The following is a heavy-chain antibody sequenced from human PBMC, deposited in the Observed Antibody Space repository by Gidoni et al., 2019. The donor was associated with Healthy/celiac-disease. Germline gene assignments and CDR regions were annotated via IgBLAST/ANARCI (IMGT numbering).Heavy chain of an antibody. V-gene: IGHV1-8*01. CDR1: GYTFTSYD. J-gene: IGHJ6*02. D-gene: IGHD2-2*01. CDR2: MNPNSGNT. Sequence: QVQLVQSGAEVKKPGASVKVSCKASGYTFTSYDINWVRQATGQGLEWMGWMNPNSGNTGYAQKFQGRVTMTRNTSISTAYMELSSLRSEDTAVYYCARGVILGCSSTSCYRVSYGMDVWGQGTTVTVSS. CDR3: ARGVILGCSSTSCYRVSYGMDV.